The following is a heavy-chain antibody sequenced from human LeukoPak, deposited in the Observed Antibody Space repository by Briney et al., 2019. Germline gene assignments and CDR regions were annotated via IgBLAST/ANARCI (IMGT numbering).Heavy chain of an antibody. J-gene: IGHJ6*02. CDR3: ARTRKFGVVMETVSYFYGMDV. Sequence: QPSETLSLTCTVSGGSISSGGYYWSWIRQHPGKGLEWIGYIYYNGRTYYNPSLKSRVSISADTSRTQFSLKVSSVTAADTAVYYCARTRKFGVVMETVSYFYGMDVWGQGTTVTVSS. V-gene: IGHV4-31*03. CDR1: GGSISSGGYY. D-gene: IGHD3-3*01. CDR2: IYYNGRT.